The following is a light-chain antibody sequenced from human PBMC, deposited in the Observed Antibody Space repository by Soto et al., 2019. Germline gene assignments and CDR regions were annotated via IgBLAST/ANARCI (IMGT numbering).Light chain of an antibody. V-gene: IGLV2-14*01. J-gene: IGLJ2*01. CDR2: EVS. CDR3: SSYTTTSALV. Sequence: QSVLTQPASVSGSPGQSITISCTGTSSDVGGYDYVSWYQHHPGKVPKLIIYEVSKRPSGVSHRFSGSKSGNTASLTISGLQTEDEADYYCSSYTTTSALVFDGGTKVTVL. CDR1: SSDVGGYDY.